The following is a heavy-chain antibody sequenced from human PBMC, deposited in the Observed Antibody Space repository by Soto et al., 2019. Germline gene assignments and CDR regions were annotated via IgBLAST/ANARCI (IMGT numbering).Heavy chain of an antibody. CDR2: INPTTGST. J-gene: IGHJ5*02. D-gene: IGHD3-10*01. CDR1: GYTFTSYY. V-gene: IGHV1-46*01. Sequence: ASVKVSCKASGYTFTSYYVHWVRQAPGQGLEWVGIINPTTGSTSYAQKFQGRVTVTRDTSTSTAYMELSSLRSEDTAVYYCARSLYLRGATHNWFDPWGQGTLVTVSS. CDR3: ARSLYLRGATHNWFDP.